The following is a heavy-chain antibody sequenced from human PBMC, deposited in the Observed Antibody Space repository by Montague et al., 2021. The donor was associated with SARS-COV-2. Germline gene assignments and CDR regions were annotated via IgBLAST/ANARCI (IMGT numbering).Heavy chain of an antibody. V-gene: IGHV4-39*07. CDR2: IYYGGTA. CDR1: GGSISVSSYY. D-gene: IGHD1-1*01. CDR3: ASSPLRTSGANWYDKYFQH. Sequence: SETLSLTCTVSGGSISVSSYYWVWIRQPPGNGLEWVGSIYYGGTADYTPSLKSRVTISVDTSNNQFSLKLTSLTAADTAVYSCASSPLRTSGANWYDKYFQHWGQGTRVTVSS. J-gene: IGHJ1*01.